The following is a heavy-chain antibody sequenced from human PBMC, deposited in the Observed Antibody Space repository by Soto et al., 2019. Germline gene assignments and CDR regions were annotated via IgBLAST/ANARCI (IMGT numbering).Heavy chain of an antibody. J-gene: IGHJ6*02. CDR3: ARVWFGERADYGMDV. V-gene: IGHV1-2*04. CDR2: INPNSGGT. CDR1: GYTFTGYY. Sequence: ASVKVSCKASGYTFTGYYMHCVRQAPGQVLEWMGWINPNSGGTNYAQKFQGWVTMTRDTSISTAYMELSRLRSDDTAVYYCARVWFGERADYGMDVWGQGTTVTVSS. D-gene: IGHD3-10*01.